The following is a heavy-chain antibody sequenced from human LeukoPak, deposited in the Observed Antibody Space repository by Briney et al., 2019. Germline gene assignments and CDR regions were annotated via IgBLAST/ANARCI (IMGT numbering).Heavy chain of an antibody. CDR2: ISAYNGNT. CDR1: GYTFTSYG. V-gene: IGHV1-18*01. Sequence: GASVKVSCKASGYTFTSYGISWVRQAPGQGLEWMGWISAYNGNTNYAQKLQGRVTMTTDTSTSTAYMELRSLRSDDTAVYYCAKIRITMVRGVINQDAFDIWGKGTMVTVSS. J-gene: IGHJ3*02. CDR3: AKIRITMVRGVINQDAFDI. D-gene: IGHD3-10*01.